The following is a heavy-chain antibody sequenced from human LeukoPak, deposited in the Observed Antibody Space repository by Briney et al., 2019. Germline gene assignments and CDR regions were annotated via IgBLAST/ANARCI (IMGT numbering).Heavy chain of an antibody. J-gene: IGHJ4*02. D-gene: IGHD3-22*01. CDR2: IYSGGST. Sequence: PGGSLRLSCAASGFTVSSNYMSWVRQAPGKGLEWVSVIYSGGSTYYADSVKGRFTIPRDNSKNTLYLQMNSLRAEDTAVYYCAKGGDDSSGYYFYWGQGTLVTVSS. CDR3: AKGGDDSSGYYFY. CDR1: GFTVSSNY. V-gene: IGHV3-53*01.